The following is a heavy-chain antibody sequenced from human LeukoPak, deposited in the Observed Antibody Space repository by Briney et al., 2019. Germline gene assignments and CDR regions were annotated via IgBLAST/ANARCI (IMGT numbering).Heavy chain of an antibody. CDR2: VDPEDGET. V-gene: IGHV1-69-2*01. Sequence: ATVKISCKVSGYTFTDYYMHWVQQAPGKGLEWMGLVDPEDGETIYAEKFQGRVTITADTSTDTAYMELSSLRSEDTAVYYCATNPGYCSSTSCYFPWGQGTLVTVSS. CDR3: ATNPGYCSSTSCYFP. J-gene: IGHJ5*02. D-gene: IGHD2-2*01. CDR1: GYTFTDYY.